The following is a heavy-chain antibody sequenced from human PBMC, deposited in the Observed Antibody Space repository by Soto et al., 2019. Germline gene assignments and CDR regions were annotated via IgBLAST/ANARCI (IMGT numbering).Heavy chain of an antibody. V-gene: IGHV3-33*01. Sequence: HPGGFLRLSCEASGFTFNTYSMHWVRQPPGKGLEWLAAIWYDGTQKYYADSVKGRFIISRDNSKKTLYLEMNSLRAEDTAVYYCARAGGTTVTGLWHFDSWGQGTLVTVSS. D-gene: IGHD4-17*01. CDR1: GFTFNTYS. CDR2: IWYDGTQK. CDR3: ARAGGTTVTGLWHFDS. J-gene: IGHJ4*02.